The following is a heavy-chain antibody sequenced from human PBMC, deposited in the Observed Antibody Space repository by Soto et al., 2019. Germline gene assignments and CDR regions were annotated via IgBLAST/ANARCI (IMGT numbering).Heavy chain of an antibody. CDR1: GYTFTSYD. V-gene: IGHV1-8*01. CDR3: ARRRFCTNGVCPRDAFDI. J-gene: IGHJ3*02. CDR2: MNPNTGNT. Sequence: ASVKVSCKASGYTFTSYDINWVRQATGQGIEWMGRMNPNTGNTGYAQKFQGRVNMTRNTSKTTAYMELSGLRSEDTAVYYFARRRFCTNGVCPRDAFDIWGQGTMVTVSS. D-gene: IGHD2-8*01.